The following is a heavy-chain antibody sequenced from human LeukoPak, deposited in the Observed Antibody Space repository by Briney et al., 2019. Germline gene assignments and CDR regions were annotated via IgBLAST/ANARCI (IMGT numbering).Heavy chain of an antibody. V-gene: IGHV4-59*01. CDR1: GGSISSYY. CDR2: IYYSGST. CDR3: ARENDFWSGSDYYYYGMDV. Sequence: PSETLSLTCTVSGGSISSYYWSWIRQPPGKGPEWIGYIYYSGSTNYNPSLKSRVTISVDTSKNQFSLRLSSVTAADTAVYYCARENDFWSGSDYYYYGMDVWGQGTTVTVSS. J-gene: IGHJ6*02. D-gene: IGHD3-3*01.